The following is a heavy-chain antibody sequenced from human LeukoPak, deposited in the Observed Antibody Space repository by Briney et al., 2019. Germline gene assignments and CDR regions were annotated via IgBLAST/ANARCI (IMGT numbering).Heavy chain of an antibody. CDR3: ASQICTTTSCYASFDY. Sequence: GASVKVSCKTSGYTFTGYYMHWVRQAPGQGLEWMGWINPNSGGTNYAQKFQGGVSMTRDTSISTAYMELSSLRSDDTAVYYCASQICTTTSCYASFDYWGQGTLVTVSS. J-gene: IGHJ4*02. CDR1: GYTFTGYY. CDR2: INPNSGGT. V-gene: IGHV1-2*02. D-gene: IGHD2-2*01.